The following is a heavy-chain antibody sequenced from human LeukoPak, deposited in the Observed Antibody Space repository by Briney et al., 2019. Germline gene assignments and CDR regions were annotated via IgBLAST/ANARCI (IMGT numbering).Heavy chain of an antibody. V-gene: IGHV1-46*01. CDR1: GYIFTSYF. CDR2: INPSGGST. J-gene: IGHJ6*03. Sequence: ASVKVSCKASGYIFTSYFMHWVRQAPGQGLEWMGLINPSGGSTRYAQKFQGRLTISADESTSTAYMELSSLRSDDTAVYYCAREGTTYYYYMDVWGKGTTVTISS. CDR3: AREGTTYYYYMDV. D-gene: IGHD1-1*01.